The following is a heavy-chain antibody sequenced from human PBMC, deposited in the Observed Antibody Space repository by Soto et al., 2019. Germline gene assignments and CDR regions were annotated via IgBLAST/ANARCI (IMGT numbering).Heavy chain of an antibody. CDR2: IYYSGNT. D-gene: IGHD3-22*01. CDR3: ARLWDYDSRAQDYYYYHGMDV. Sequence: PSETLSLTCAVPGGSITSSSSYWGWIRQPPGKGLEWIGSIYYSGNTYFSPSLHGRVTMSVDTSKNQFSLRLSSVTAADTAVYYCARLWDYDSRAQDYYYYHGMDVWGQGTTVTVSS. CDR1: GGSITSSSSY. V-gene: IGHV4-39*01. J-gene: IGHJ6*02.